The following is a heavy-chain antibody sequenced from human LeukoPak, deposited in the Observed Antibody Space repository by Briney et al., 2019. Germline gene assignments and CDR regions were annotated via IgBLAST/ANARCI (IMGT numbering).Heavy chain of an antibody. Sequence: GTSLRLSCIVSGFTLTNYALHWVRQAPGKGLEWVAVISYAGTNKYYADSVKGRFTISRDISKNTVYLHMDSLRDEDTAVYFCARGGYYYDTTGSPGDYWGQGTLVTVSS. V-gene: IGHV3-30-3*01. CDR3: ARGGYYYDTTGSPGDY. J-gene: IGHJ4*02. D-gene: IGHD3-22*01. CDR2: ISYAGTNK. CDR1: GFTLTNYA.